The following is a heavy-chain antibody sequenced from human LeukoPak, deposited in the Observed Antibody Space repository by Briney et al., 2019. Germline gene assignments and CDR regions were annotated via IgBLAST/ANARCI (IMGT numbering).Heavy chain of an antibody. D-gene: IGHD6-13*01. Sequence: SETLSLTCTVSGGSISSSSYYWGWIRQPPGKELEWIGSIYYSGSTYYNPSLKSRVTISVDTSKNQFSLKLSSVTAADTAVYYCARDSRSWRLTGFQHWGQGTLVTVSS. V-gene: IGHV4-39*02. J-gene: IGHJ1*01. CDR3: ARDSRSWRLTGFQH. CDR1: GGSISSSSYY. CDR2: IYYSGST.